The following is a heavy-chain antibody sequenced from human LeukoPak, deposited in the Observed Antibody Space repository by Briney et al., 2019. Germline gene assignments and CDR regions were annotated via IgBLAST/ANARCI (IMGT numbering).Heavy chain of an antibody. J-gene: IGHJ4*02. CDR2: SNAGNGNT. CDR3: ARAYNYYDSSGYYLGYYFDY. CDR1: GYTFTIYA. D-gene: IGHD3-22*01. Sequence: ASVTVSCKASGYTFTIYAMHWVRQAPGQRLEWMGWSNAGNGNTKYSQGFQGRVTITRDTSASTAYMELSSLRSEDMAVYYCARAYNYYDSSGYYLGYYFDYWGQGTLVTVSS. V-gene: IGHV1-3*02.